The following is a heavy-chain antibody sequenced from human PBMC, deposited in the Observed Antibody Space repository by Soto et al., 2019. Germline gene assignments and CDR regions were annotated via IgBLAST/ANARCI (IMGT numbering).Heavy chain of an antibody. V-gene: IGHV4-30-2*01. CDR2: IYHSGST. J-gene: IGHJ4*02. D-gene: IGHD2-2*01. CDR1: GGSISSGGYS. CDR3: AGTHCSSTSCPQGY. Sequence: SETLSLTCAVSGGSISSGGYSWSWIRQPPGKGLEWIGYIYHSGSTYYNPSLKSRVTISVDRSKNQFSLKLSSVTAADKAVYYCAGTHCSSTSCPQGYRGKGTLFTVSS.